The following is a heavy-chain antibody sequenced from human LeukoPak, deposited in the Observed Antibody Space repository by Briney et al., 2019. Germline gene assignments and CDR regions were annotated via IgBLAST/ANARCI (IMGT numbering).Heavy chain of an antibody. CDR2: IYSGGST. CDR1: GFTVSSNY. D-gene: IGHD1-26*01. V-gene: IGHV3-53*01. CDR3: ARDLREHGVFDI. J-gene: IGHJ3*02. Sequence: GGSLRLSCAASGFTVSSNYMSWVRQAPGKGLEWVSVIYSGGSTYYADSVKGRFTISRDNSKSTLYLQMNSLRAEDTAVYYCARDLREHGVFDIWGQGTVVTVSS.